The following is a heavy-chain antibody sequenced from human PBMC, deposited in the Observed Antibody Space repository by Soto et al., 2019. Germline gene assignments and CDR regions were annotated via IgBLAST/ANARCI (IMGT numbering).Heavy chain of an antibody. CDR3: ARGCTIWRPLDIAAAGTCYYYGMDV. D-gene: IGHD6-13*01. CDR2: INPNSGGT. CDR1: GYTFTGYY. Sequence: ASVKVSCKASGYTFTGYYMHWVRQAPGQGLEWMGWINPNSGGTNYAQKFQGWVTMTRDTSISTAYMEMSRLRSDDTAVYYCARGCTIWRPLDIAAAGTCYYYGMDVWGQGTTVTVSS. V-gene: IGHV1-2*04. J-gene: IGHJ6*02.